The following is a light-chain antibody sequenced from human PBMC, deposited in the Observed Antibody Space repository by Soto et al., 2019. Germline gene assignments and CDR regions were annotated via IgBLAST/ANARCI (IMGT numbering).Light chain of an antibody. Sequence: DIQMTQSPSSLSASVGDRVTITCRASQTIFNFLNWYQQKPGKAPKLVIYAASNLQSGVPSRFRGRGAGTEFTLYISSLQNEDFETYFCQQPYSSTRTFGQGTNLEI. J-gene: IGKJ1*01. V-gene: IGKV1-39*01. CDR2: AAS. CDR3: QQPYSSTRT. CDR1: QTIFNF.